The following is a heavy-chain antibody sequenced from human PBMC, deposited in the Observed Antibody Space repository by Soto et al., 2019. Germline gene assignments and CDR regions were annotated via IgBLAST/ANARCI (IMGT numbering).Heavy chain of an antibody. Sequence: GGSLRLSCEGSGFIFSDYEMNWVRQVPGKGLEWISYISISGTIIHYADSVKGRFTISRDNAKNTVSLQMNSLTAGDTAVYYCAKATATGGGAFEIYGQGTMVTVSS. CDR2: ISISGTII. D-gene: IGHD2-8*02. CDR3: AKATATGGGAFEI. V-gene: IGHV3-48*03. CDR1: GFIFSDYE. J-gene: IGHJ3*02.